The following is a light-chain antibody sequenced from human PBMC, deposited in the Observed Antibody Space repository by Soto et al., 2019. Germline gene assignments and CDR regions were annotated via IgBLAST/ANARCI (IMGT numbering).Light chain of an antibody. Sequence: DLVIIQSPHSRAVSLRERSTITCKSSQGVLYSSNNKNYLAWYQQKPGQPPKLLSDWASTRESGVPDRFSGSGSGTDFTLTISSLEPEDFAVYYCHQRSHSWTFGQGTRLEIK. V-gene: IGKV4-1*01. J-gene: IGKJ5*01. CDR3: HQRSHSWT. CDR1: QGVLYSSNNKNY. CDR2: WAS.